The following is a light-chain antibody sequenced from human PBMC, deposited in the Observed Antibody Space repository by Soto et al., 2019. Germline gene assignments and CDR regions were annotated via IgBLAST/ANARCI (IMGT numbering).Light chain of an antibody. V-gene: IGKV1-5*01. Sequence: DIQMAQSPSTLSASVGGRVTITCRASQSIRRRLAWYQQKPGKAPNLLIYNASSLESGVPSRFSGGGSGTEFTLTISSLQPEDFATYYCQQYNTYPWTFGQGNKVELK. CDR2: NAS. CDR3: QQYNTYPWT. J-gene: IGKJ1*01. CDR1: QSIRRR.